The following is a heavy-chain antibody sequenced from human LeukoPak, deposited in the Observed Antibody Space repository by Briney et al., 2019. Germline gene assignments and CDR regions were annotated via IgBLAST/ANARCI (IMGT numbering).Heavy chain of an antibody. CDR2: IYRGGST. J-gene: IGHJ4*02. D-gene: IGHD3-22*01. CDR1: GFTVGSNY. V-gene: IGHV3-66*04. Sequence: GGSLRLSCAASGFTVGSNYMSWVRQAPGKGLEWVSIIYRGGSTNYADSVKGRFTISRDTSKNTLYLQMNSLRAEDTAVYYCARLSANSSAYFFDYWGQGTLLTVSS. CDR3: ARLSANSSAYFFDY.